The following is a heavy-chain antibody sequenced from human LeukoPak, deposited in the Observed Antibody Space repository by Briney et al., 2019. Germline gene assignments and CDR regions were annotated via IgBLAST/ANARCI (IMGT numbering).Heavy chain of an antibody. V-gene: IGHV1-46*01. CDR1: GYTLTSYY. Sequence: GASVKVSCKASGYTLTSYYMHWVRQAPGQGLEWMGIINPSCGSTSYAQKFQGRVTITRDTSTSTVYMELSSLRSEDTAVYYCARDYVGATTKALGYWGQGTLVTVSS. D-gene: IGHD1-26*01. CDR2: INPSCGST. CDR3: ARDYVGATTKALGY. J-gene: IGHJ4*02.